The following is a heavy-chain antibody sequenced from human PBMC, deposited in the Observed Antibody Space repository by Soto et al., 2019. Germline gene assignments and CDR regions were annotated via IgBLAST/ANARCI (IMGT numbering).Heavy chain of an antibody. V-gene: IGHV4-34*01. CDR2: INHSGST. CDR3: GRGLKRAYFDWLYNWFDP. J-gene: IGHJ5*02. Sequence: SETLSLTCAVYGGSFSGYYWSWIRQPPGKGLEWIGEINHSGSTNYNPSLKSRVTISVDTSKNQFSLKLSSVTAADTAVYYCGRGLKRAYFDWLYNWFDPWGQGTLVTVSS. CDR1: GGSFSGYY. D-gene: IGHD3-9*01.